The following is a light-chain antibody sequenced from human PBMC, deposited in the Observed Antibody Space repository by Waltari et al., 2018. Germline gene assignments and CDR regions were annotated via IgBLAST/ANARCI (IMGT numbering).Light chain of an antibody. Sequence: DIQMTQSPSSLSASVGDRVTITCRASQSISSYLNWYQQKPGKAPKLLIYAASILQSGVPSRFSGSGSSTDFTLTSSSLQPEDFATYYCQQSYSTPRFGPGTKVDIK. CDR2: AAS. CDR1: QSISSY. V-gene: IGKV1-39*01. CDR3: QQSYSTPR. J-gene: IGKJ3*01.